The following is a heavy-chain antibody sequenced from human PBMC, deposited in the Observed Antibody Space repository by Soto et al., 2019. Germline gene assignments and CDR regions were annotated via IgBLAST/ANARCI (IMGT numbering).Heavy chain of an antibody. CDR1: GYSFTDDY. J-gene: IGHJ6*02. CDR2: INPHSGST. CDR3: ARAVYCGDDCYSYGMDV. Sequence: QVQVVQSGAEVKKPGASVKISCKTSGYSFTDDYLHWVLQAPGQGLEWMGWINPHSGSTNFAQKFLGRVSMTRDTSISTAYMELFSLTSDDTAIYYCARAVYCGDDCYSYGMDVWGQGTTVTVSS. V-gene: IGHV1-2*02. D-gene: IGHD2-21*02.